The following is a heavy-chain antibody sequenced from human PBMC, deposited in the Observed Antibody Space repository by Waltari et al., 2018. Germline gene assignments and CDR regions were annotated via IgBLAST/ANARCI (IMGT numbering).Heavy chain of an antibody. CDR1: GYTFTPYP. Sequence: QAQLVQSGAEATQPGASVKVSCKASGYTFTPYPIHWVRQAPGQRLEWMGWINTGSGITKYSQNFQGRVSMTSDTSATTVYMDLSSLTFQDTAVYYCARDGGFYYMDVWGAGTSVTVSS. CDR2: INTGSGIT. D-gene: IGHD6-25*01. J-gene: IGHJ6*03. V-gene: IGHV1-3*04. CDR3: ARDGGFYYMDV.